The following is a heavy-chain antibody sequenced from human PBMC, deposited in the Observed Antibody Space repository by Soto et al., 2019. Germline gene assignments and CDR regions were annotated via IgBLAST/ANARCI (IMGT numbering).Heavy chain of an antibody. D-gene: IGHD1-26*01. CDR3: ARVGVGATTYLGLFDY. Sequence: GGSLRLSCAASGFSFGGYGMHWVRQAPGKGLEWEAVIRYDGSNEYYADSAKGRFTISRDNSKNTLYLQMNSLRAEDTAVYYCARVGVGATTYLGLFDYWGQRTLDTGSS. CDR2: IRYDGSNE. J-gene: IGHJ4*02. V-gene: IGHV3-33*01. CDR1: GFSFGGYG.